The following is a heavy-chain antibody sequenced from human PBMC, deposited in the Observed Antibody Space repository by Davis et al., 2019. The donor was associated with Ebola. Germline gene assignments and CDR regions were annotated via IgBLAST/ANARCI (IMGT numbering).Heavy chain of an antibody. CDR2: ISSSSSYI. V-gene: IGHV3-21*01. CDR1: GFIFSSYS. D-gene: IGHD1-26*01. J-gene: IGHJ4*02. CDR3: VTTIMGGSQY. Sequence: GESLKISCAASGFIFSSYSMNWVRQAPGKGLEWVSSISSSSSYIYYADSVKGRFTISRDNAKNSLYLQMNSLRAEDTAVYYCVTTIMGGSQYWGQGTLVTVSA.